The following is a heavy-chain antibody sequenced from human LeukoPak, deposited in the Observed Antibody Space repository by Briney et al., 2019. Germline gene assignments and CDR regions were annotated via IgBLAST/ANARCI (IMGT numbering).Heavy chain of an antibody. J-gene: IGHJ5*02. CDR2: IYCSGST. D-gene: IGHD3-10*01. Sequence: SETLSLTCTVSGGSISSYYWSWIRQPPGKGLEWIGYIYCSGSTNYNPSLKSRVTISVDTSKNQFSLKLSSVTAADTAVYYCARAPRGVRGVPNDNWFDPWGQGTLVTVSS. CDR1: GGSISSYY. CDR3: ARAPRGVRGVPNDNWFDP. V-gene: IGHV4-59*01.